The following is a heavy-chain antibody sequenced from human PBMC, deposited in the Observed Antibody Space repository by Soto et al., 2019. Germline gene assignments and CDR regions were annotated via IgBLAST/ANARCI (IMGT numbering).Heavy chain of an antibody. CDR2: IIPILGIA. CDR1: GGTFSSYT. D-gene: IGHD4-17*01. J-gene: IGHJ4*02. V-gene: IGHV1-69*02. Sequence: QVQLVQSGAEVKKPGSSVKVSCKASGGTFSSYTISWVRQAPGQGLEWMGRIIPILGIANYAQKFQGRVTITADKSTRPAYMGLSSLRSEDTAVYYCARVDSGDYGGGDDYWGQGTLVTVSS. CDR3: ARVDSGDYGGGDDY.